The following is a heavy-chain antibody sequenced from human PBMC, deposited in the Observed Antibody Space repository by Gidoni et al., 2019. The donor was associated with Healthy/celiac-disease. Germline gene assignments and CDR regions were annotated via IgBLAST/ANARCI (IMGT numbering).Heavy chain of an antibody. CDR1: GFTFSSYA. Sequence: EVQLVESGGGLVQPGGSLRLSCSASGFTFSSYAMHWVRQAPGKGLEYVSAISSNGGSTYYADSVKGRFTISRDNSKNTLYLQMSSLRAEDTAVYYCVKGGHYDILTGIPPRFDPWGQGTLVTVSS. J-gene: IGHJ5*02. CDR2: ISSNGGST. V-gene: IGHV3-64D*06. D-gene: IGHD3-9*01. CDR3: VKGGHYDILTGIPPRFDP.